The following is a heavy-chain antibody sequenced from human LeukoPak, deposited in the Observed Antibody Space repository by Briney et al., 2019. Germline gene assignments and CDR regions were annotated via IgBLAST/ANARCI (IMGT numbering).Heavy chain of an antibody. J-gene: IGHJ4*02. V-gene: IGHV3-33*01. CDR1: RFTFSSYG. D-gene: IGHD6-19*01. Sequence: GGSLRLSCAASRFTFSSYGMHWVRQAPGKGLEWVAVIWYDGSNKYYADSVKGRFTISRDNSKNTLYLQMNSLRAEDTAVYYCAREKYSSGRGFDYWGQGTLVTVSS. CDR2: IWYDGSNK. CDR3: AREKYSSGRGFDY.